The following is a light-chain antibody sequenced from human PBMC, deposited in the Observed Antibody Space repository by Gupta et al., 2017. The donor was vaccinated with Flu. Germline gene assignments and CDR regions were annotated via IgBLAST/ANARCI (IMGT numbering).Light chain of an antibody. CDR1: TGPVTSGLY. V-gene: IGLV7-46*01. J-gene: IGLJ3*02. CDR3: LLYYASPLCV. CDR2: ATI. Sequence: QAVVTQEPSLTVSPGGTVTLTCASSTGPVTSGLYPYWFQQKPGQAPRTLLFATINQPSWTPARVAGDLLAATDDTHTSGAQPDYAGDDDYLLYYASPLCVFGGGTKL.